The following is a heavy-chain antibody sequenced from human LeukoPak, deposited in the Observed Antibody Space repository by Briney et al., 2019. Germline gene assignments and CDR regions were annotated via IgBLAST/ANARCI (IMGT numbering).Heavy chain of an antibody. CDR1: GGSFSGYY. D-gene: IGHD3-22*01. Sequence: SETLSLTCAVYGGSFSGYYWSWIRQPPGKGLEWIGEINHSGSTNYNPSLKSRVTISVDTSKNQFSLKLSSVTAADTAVYYCARVPVQYHYDSSGYYRRRYYFDYWGQGTLVTVSS. V-gene: IGHV4-34*01. CDR3: ARVPVQYHYDSSGYYRRRYYFDY. CDR2: INHSGST. J-gene: IGHJ4*02.